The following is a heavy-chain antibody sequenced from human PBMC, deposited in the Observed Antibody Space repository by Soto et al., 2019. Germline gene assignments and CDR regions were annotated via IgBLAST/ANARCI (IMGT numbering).Heavy chain of an antibody. D-gene: IGHD3-16*01. CDR2: INPNSGGT. CDR3: AMVDNYVTPTPQDV. Sequence: GGSXKASCKASGYTFTAYYMHWVRQSPGQGLEWMGWINPNSGGTHYASKVQGRLTMTTDTSTSTAYMDLGSLTSDDTAVYYCAMVDNYVTPTPQDVWGQGTTVTVSS. J-gene: IGHJ6*02. CDR1: GYTFTAYY. V-gene: IGHV1-2*07.